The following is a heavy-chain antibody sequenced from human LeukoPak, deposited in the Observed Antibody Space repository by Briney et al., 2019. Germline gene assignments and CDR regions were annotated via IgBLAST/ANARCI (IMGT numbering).Heavy chain of an antibody. CDR3: AKALTRWAFDM. D-gene: IGHD3-16*01. J-gene: IGHJ3*02. Sequence: PGGSLRLSCAASGFPFSSYAMSWVRQAPGKGLEWVSSMSLSTSGKTYADSVKGRFTVSTDKAKNTLYLQMDSLRAEDTAIYYCAKALTRWAFDMWGQGTMVTVSS. CDR2: MSLSTSGK. CDR1: GFPFSSYA. V-gene: IGHV3-23*01.